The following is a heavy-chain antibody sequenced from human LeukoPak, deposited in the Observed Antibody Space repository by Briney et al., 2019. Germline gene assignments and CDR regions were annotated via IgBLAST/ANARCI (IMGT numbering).Heavy chain of an antibody. CDR2: ISAYNGNT. V-gene: IGHV1-18*01. D-gene: IGHD1-26*01. CDR1: GYTFTSYG. CDR3: ASVVGATPSNWFDP. Sequence: ASVKVSCKASGYTFTSYGISWVRQAPRQGLEWMGWISAYNGNTNYAQKLQGRVTMTTDTSTSTAYMELRSLRSDDTAVYYCASVVGATPSNWFDPWGQGTLVTVSS. J-gene: IGHJ5*02.